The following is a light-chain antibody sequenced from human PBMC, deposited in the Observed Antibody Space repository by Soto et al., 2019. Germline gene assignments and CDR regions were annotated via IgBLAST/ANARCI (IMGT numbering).Light chain of an antibody. CDR3: MQALQTPLT. Sequence: DIVMTQSPLSLSVTPGEPASISCRSSQSLLFSNGANYLDWYLQKPGQSPQLLIYLGSNRASGVPDRFSGSGSATESTLKISRVEAEDVGIYYCMQALQTPLTFGGGTKVEIK. V-gene: IGKV2-28*01. J-gene: IGKJ4*01. CDR2: LGS. CDR1: QSLLFSNGANY.